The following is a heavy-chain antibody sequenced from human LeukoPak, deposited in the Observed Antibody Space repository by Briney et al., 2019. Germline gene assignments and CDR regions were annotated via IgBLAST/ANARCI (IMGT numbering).Heavy chain of an antibody. CDR1: GFTFSSYA. V-gene: IGHV3-23*01. Sequence: GGSLRLSCAASGFTFSSYAMSWVRQAPGKGLEWVSAISGSGSSTYYADSVKGRFTISRDNSKNTLYLQMNSLRAEDTAVYYCAKTKKDSSREYWGQGTLVTVSS. CDR3: AKTKKDSSREY. J-gene: IGHJ4*02. D-gene: IGHD6-13*01. CDR2: ISGSGSST.